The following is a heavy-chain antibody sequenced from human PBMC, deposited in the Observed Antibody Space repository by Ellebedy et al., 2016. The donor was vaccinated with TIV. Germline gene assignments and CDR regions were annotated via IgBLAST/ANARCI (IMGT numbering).Heavy chain of an antibody. CDR2: IFTSGSF. Sequence: SETLSLTXTVPGGSASRYFWSWIRQPAGKGLEWIGRIFTSGSFNYNPSLMSRVTMSVVTSKNQISLRLNSVTAADTAVYYCARVHCSITTCDYYYMDVWGKGTTVTVSS. J-gene: IGHJ6*03. CDR1: GGSASRYF. CDR3: ARVHCSITTCDYYYMDV. D-gene: IGHD1-1*01. V-gene: IGHV4-4*07.